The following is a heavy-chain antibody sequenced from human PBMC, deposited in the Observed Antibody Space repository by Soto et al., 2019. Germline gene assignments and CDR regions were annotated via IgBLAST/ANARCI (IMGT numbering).Heavy chain of an antibody. D-gene: IGHD3-22*01. CDR2: IYWDDDK. CDR3: AHCNYYDSSGYYLNWFDP. V-gene: IGHV2-5*02. J-gene: IGHJ5*02. Sequence: QITLKESGPTLVNPTQTLTLTCTFSGFSLSTSGVGVGWIRQPPGKALEWLALIYWDDDKRYSPSVKSRLTITKDTSKNQVVLTMTNMDPVDTGTYYCAHCNYYDSSGYYLNWFDPWGQGTLVTV. CDR1: GFSLSTSGVG.